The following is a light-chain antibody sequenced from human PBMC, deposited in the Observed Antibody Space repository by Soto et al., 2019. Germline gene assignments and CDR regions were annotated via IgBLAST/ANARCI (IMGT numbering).Light chain of an antibody. Sequence: QSALTQPPSASGSPGQSVTISCTGTSSDVGGYNYVSWYQQHPGKAPKLMIYEVSKRSSGVPDLFSGSKSGNTASLTVSGLQAEDEADYCCCSYAGSNNFPYVFGPGTKVTVL. V-gene: IGLV2-8*01. CDR2: EVS. CDR3: CSYAGSNNFPYV. CDR1: SSDVGGYNY. J-gene: IGLJ1*01.